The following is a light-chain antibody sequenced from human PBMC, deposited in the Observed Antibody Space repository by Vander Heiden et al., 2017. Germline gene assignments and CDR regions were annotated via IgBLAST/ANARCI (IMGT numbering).Light chain of an antibody. CDR1: SSNIGNNY. V-gene: IGLV1-51*01. CDR2: GTN. Sequence: QSALTQPPSVSAAPGEKITISCSGSSSNIGNNYVFWYQHLPGTAPKLLIDGTNKRPSGISDRFSGSKSGTSATLGITGLQTGDEADYYCVTWHNSLGAYVFGTGTKVSVL. J-gene: IGLJ1*01. CDR3: VTWHNSLGAYV.